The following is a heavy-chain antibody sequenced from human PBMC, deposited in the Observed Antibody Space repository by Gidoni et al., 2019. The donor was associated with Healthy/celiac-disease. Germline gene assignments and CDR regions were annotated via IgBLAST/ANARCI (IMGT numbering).Heavy chain of an antibody. CDR3: ARHAEEIAAFLKSSFDP. J-gene: IGHJ5*02. D-gene: IGHD6-13*01. CDR2: VYYSGST. Sequence: QLQLQESGPGLVKPSETLSLPCTVSGGSISSSSYYWVWIRQPPVKVLEWIGSVYYSGSTYYNPSLKSRVTISVDTSNNQFSLKLSSVTAADTAVYYCARHAEEIAAFLKSSFDPWGQGTLVTVSS. CDR1: GGSISSSSYY. V-gene: IGHV4-39*01.